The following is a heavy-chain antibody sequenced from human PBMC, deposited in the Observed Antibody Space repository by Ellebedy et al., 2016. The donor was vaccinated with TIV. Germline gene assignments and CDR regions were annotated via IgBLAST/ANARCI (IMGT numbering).Heavy chain of an antibody. J-gene: IGHJ4*02. CDR2: ISGTGAI. CDR3: ARDSAIQYDH. D-gene: IGHD3-10*01. Sequence: GESLKISCAASGFTFGLYNMNWVRQAPGKGLEWVSFISGTGAIFQADSVKGRFTISRDNARNSLYLQINRLREEDTAVYYCARDSAIQYDHWGQGTLVTVSS. CDR1: GFTFGLYN. V-gene: IGHV3-48*02.